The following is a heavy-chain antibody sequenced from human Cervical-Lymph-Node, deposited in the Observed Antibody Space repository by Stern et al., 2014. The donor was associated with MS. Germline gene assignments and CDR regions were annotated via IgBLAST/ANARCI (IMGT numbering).Heavy chain of an antibody. CDR3: AKDEPSHGTSGHPHFDV. CDR1: GGNFSDFA. J-gene: IGHJ3*01. D-gene: IGHD2-8*01. CDR2: IIPFFDTA. Sequence: QVQLGQSGAEVKKPGSSVKVTCKTSGGNFSDFAITWVRQAPGQGLEWMGGIIPFFDTAHFAQQFRGRVTFTEDQSPNTAYMALTSLTSDDTAVYYCAKDEPSHGTSGHPHFDVWGQGTMLTVSS. V-gene: IGHV1-69*01.